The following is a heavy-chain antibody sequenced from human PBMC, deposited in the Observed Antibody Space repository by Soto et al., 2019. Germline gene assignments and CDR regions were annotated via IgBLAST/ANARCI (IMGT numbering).Heavy chain of an antibody. D-gene: IGHD6-6*01. Sequence: SEPLSLTCTVSGGSISSSSYYWGWIRQPPGKGLEWIGSIYYSGSTYYNPSLKSRVTISVDTSKNQFSLKLSSVTAADTAVYYCARQGQQLVRGFDPWGQGTLVTVSS. CDR2: IYYSGST. J-gene: IGHJ5*02. V-gene: IGHV4-39*01. CDR1: GGSISSSSYY. CDR3: ARQGQQLVRGFDP.